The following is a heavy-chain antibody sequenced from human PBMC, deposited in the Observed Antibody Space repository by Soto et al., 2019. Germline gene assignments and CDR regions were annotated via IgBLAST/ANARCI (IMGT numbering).Heavy chain of an antibody. Sequence: VKVSCKASGGTFSSYAISWVRQAPGQGLEWMGGIIPIFGTANYAQKFQGRVTITADESTSTAYMELSSLRSEDTAVYYCARVQGVAGIYYYYGMDVWGQGTTVTVSS. CDR1: GGTFSSYA. D-gene: IGHD6-19*01. J-gene: IGHJ6*02. V-gene: IGHV1-69*13. CDR3: ARVQGVAGIYYYYGMDV. CDR2: IIPIFGTA.